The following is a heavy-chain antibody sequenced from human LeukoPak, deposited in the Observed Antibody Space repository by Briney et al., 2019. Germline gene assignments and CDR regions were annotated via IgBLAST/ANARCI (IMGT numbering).Heavy chain of an antibody. CDR2: TSPDEGLK. V-gene: IGHV3-30*04. CDR1: GFTFSNYV. D-gene: IGHD2-15*01. Sequence: PGGSLRLSCAASGFTFSNYVTHWVRQAPGKGLEWVAVTSPDEGLKFYGDSVKGRFIISRDNSKNTLYLHMNSLRAEDTAVYFCAKDPRSASGWYFDLWGRGTLVTVSS. CDR3: AKDPRSASGWYFDL. J-gene: IGHJ2*01.